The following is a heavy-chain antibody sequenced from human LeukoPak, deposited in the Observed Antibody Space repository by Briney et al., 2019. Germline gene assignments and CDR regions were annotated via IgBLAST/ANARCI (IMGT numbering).Heavy chain of an antibody. CDR2: ISSSSSYI. V-gene: IGHV3-21*01. Sequence: PGGSLRLSCAASGFTFSSYSMNWVRQAPGKGLEWVSSISSSSSYIYYADSVKGRFTISRDNAKNSLYLQMNSLRAEDTAVYYCVRLLRYGDSSNYFDYWGQGTLVTVSS. J-gene: IGHJ4*02. CDR3: VRLLRYGDSSNYFDY. D-gene: IGHD4-17*01. CDR1: GFTFSSYS.